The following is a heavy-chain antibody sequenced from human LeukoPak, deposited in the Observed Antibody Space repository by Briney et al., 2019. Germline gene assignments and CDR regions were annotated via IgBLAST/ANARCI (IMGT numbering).Heavy chain of an antibody. J-gene: IGHJ4*02. CDR1: GFTFSSYA. CDR3: ARDLVHY. V-gene: IGHV3-30*04. CDR2: ISYDGSNK. D-gene: IGHD2-8*02. Sequence: GGSLRLSCAASGFTFSSYAMHWVRQAPGKGLEWVAVISYDGSNKYYADSVKGRFTISRDNSKNTLYLQTNSLRAEDTAVYYCARDLVHYWGQGTLVTVSS.